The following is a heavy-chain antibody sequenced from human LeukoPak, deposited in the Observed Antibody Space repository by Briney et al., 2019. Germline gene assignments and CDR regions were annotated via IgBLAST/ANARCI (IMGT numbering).Heavy chain of an antibody. Sequence: GGSLRLSCAASGFTFSDYYMSWIRQAPGKGLEWVSYISSSGSTIYYADSVKGRFTISRDNAKNSLYLQMNRLRAEEQAVYYCARGGDDFWSGYRYFDYWGQGTWSPSPQ. CDR3: ARGGDDFWSGYRYFDY. CDR1: GFTFSDYY. V-gene: IGHV3-11*01. CDR2: ISSSGSTI. D-gene: IGHD3-3*01. J-gene: IGHJ4*02.